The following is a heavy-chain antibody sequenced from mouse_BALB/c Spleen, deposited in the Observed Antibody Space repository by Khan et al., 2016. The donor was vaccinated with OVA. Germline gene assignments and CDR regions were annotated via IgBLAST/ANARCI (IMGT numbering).Heavy chain of an antibody. CDR1: RFTISSYG. V-gene: IGHV5-6-3*01. CDR3: ARRTI. D-gene: IGHD2-12*01. Sequence: EVELVESGGGIVQPGGSLTRSRAVSRFTISSYGRSSVRQTPDKRLVLVATIVSNGGSTDYPDSVKRRITIPGDNAKNALYLQMRSLKSEDTAMYYCARRTIWGQGTTLTVSS. J-gene: IGHJ2*01. CDR2: IVSNGGST.